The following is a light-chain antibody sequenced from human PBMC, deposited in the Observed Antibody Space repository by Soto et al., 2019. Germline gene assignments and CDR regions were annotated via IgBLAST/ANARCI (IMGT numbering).Light chain of an antibody. J-gene: IGLJ3*02. CDR1: SSNLGSRA. CDR3: VAWDDILNGWV. CDR2: ANS. V-gene: IGLV1-44*01. Sequence: QSVLTQPPSASGTPGQRVTISCSGSSSNLGSRAVSWYQQVPGTAPKLLIYANSQRPSGVPDRFSASKSGTSASLAISGLRSEDETDYYCVAWDDILNGWVFGGGTKLTVL.